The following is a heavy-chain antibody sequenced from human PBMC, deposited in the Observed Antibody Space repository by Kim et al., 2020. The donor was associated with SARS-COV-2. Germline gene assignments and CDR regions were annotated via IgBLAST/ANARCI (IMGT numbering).Heavy chain of an antibody. D-gene: IGHD3-9*01. Sequence: GGSLRLSCAASGFTFSSYGMHWVRQAPGKGLEWVAVISYDGSNKYYADSVKGRFTISRDNSKNTLYLQMNSLRAEDTAVYYCAKDRGRGYYDILTGYSDYWGQGTLVTVSS. CDR1: GFTFSSYG. V-gene: IGHV3-30*18. CDR3: AKDRGRGYYDILTGYSDY. CDR2: ISYDGSNK. J-gene: IGHJ4*02.